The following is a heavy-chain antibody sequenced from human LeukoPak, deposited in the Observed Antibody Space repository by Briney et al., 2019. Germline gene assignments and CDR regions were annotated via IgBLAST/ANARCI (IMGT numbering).Heavy chain of an antibody. J-gene: IGHJ4*02. CDR3: AREMIRMTTAIDY. D-gene: IGHD4-17*01. CDR2: IANDESYN. Sequence: PGGSLRLSCVASGFTFSSYSMHWVRQAPGKGLEWVAVIANDESYNYYADSVKGRFTLTRDNSKNTLSLQMNSLRAEDTAVYYCAREMIRMTTAIDYWGQGTLVTVSS. CDR1: GFTFSSYS. V-gene: IGHV3-30*04.